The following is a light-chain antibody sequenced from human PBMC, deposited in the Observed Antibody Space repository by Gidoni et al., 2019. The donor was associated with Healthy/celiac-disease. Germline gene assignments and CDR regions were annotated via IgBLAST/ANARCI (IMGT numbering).Light chain of an antibody. Sequence: DIQMTQSPSSLSASVGDRVTTTCRASQSISSYLNWYQQKPGKAPKLLIYAASSLQSGVPSRCSCSGSGTDFTLTISSLQPEDFATYYCQQSYSTPYTFGQGTKLEIK. CDR2: AAS. CDR1: QSISSY. V-gene: IGKV1-39*01. CDR3: QQSYSTPYT. J-gene: IGKJ2*01.